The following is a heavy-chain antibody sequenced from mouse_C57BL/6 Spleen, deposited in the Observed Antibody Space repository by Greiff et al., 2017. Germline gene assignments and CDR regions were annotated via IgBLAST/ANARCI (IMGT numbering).Heavy chain of an antibody. D-gene: IGHD1-1*01. CDR2: IYPRSGNT. V-gene: IGHV1-81*01. CDR1: GYTFTSYG. CDR3: ARRTTVVARYAMDY. J-gene: IGHJ4*01. Sequence: VQLQQSGAELARPGASVKLSCKASGYTFTSYGISWVKQRTGQGLEWIGEIYPRSGNTYYNEKFKGKATLTADKYSSTAYMELRSLTSEDSAVYFCARRTTVVARYAMDYWGQGTSVTVSS.